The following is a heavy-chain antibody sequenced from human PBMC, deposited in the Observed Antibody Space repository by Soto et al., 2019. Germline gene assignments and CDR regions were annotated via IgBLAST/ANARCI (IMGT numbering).Heavy chain of an antibody. Sequence: EVQLVESWGGLVQPGGSLRLSCAASGFTFSSYWMHWVRQAPGKGLVWVSRINSDGSSTSYADSVKGRFTISRDNAKNTLYLQMNSLRAEDTAVYYCARRHYYDSSADAFDIWGQGTMVTVSS. D-gene: IGHD3-22*01. CDR1: GFTFSSYW. CDR3: ARRHYYDSSADAFDI. CDR2: INSDGSST. V-gene: IGHV3-74*01. J-gene: IGHJ3*02.